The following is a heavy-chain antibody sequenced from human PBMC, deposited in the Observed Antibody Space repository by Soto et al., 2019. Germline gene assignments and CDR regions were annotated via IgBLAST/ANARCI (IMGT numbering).Heavy chain of an antibody. V-gene: IGHV4-61*01. CDR1: GGSVSSGSYY. D-gene: IGHD3-3*02. CDR3: ARCRIFGVVIIS. Sequence: PSETLSLTCTVSGGSVSSGSYYWSWIRQPPGKGLEWIGYIYYSGSTNYNPSLKSRVTISVDTSKNQFSLKLSSVTAADTAVYYCARCRIFGVVIISWGQGTLVTVSS. J-gene: IGHJ4*02. CDR2: IYYSGST.